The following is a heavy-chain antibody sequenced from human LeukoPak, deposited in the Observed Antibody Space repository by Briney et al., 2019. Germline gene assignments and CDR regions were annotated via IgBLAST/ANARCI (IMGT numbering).Heavy chain of an antibody. J-gene: IGHJ3*02. D-gene: IGHD6-6*01. CDR1: GGSISSGGYY. CDR2: INHSGST. CDR3: ARGIRGPIAARPGQAFDI. Sequence: PSETLSLTCTVSGGSISSGGYYWSWIRQPPGKGLEWIGEINHSGSTNYNPSLKSRVTISVDTSKNQFSLKLSSVTAADTTVYYCARGIRGPIAARPGQAFDIWGQGTMVTVSS. V-gene: IGHV4-39*07.